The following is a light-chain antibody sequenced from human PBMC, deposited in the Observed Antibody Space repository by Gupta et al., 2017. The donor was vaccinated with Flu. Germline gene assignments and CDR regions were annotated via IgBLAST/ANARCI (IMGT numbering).Light chain of an antibody. CDR3: QQTYSTPRT. CDR1: QSISTY. CDR2: AAS. Sequence: DTQMTQSPSSLSASVGDRVTITCRASQSISTYLNWYQQKKGEAPKVVIYAASSLQSGVPSRFRGSGSGTDFTLTISSLQPEDFATYYCQQTYSTPRTFGQGTQVEIK. V-gene: IGKV1-39*01. J-gene: IGKJ1*01.